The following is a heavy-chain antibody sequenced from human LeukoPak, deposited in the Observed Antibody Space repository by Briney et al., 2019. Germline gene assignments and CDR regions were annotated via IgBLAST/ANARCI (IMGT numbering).Heavy chain of an antibody. J-gene: IGHJ4*02. CDR1: GFTFTHYW. Sequence: PGGSLRLSCAASGFTFTHYWMCWVRQAPGKGLEWVANIHQDGSIQYYLDSVEGRFTISRDNAKNSLYLQMDNLRAEDTAVYYCSNGIYSSSYRGRGTLVTVSS. V-gene: IGHV3-7*01. CDR2: IHQDGSIQ. D-gene: IGHD6-6*01. CDR3: SNGIYSSSY.